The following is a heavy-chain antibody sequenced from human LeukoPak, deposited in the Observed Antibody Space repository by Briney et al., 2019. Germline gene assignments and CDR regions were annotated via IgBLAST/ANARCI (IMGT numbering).Heavy chain of an antibody. CDR3: ATRVVVITTGAFDI. D-gene: IGHD3-22*01. CDR2: INSEGKST. CDR1: GFTFSSYS. J-gene: IGHJ3*02. Sequence: GGSLRLSCAASGFTFSSYSMNWVRQAPGKGLVWVSRINSEGKSTSYADSVKGRFTISRGNAKNTLYLQMNSLRAEDTAVYYCATRVVVITTGAFDIWGQGTMVTVSS. V-gene: IGHV3-74*01.